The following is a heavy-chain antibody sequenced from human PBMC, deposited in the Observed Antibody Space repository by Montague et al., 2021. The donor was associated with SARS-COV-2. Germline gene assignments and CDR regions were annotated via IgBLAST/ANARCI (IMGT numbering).Heavy chain of an antibody. CDR1: GFTFLSYA. J-gene: IGHJ3*02. CDR2: VSGSTTNT. D-gene: IGHD3-22*01. V-gene: IGHV3-23*01. CDR3: AKDHPVYDTSGYYHYGASDI. Sequence: SLRLSCASYGFTFLSYAMRWFRPAPGKGLEWVSTVSGSTTNTFYADSVKGRFTISRDNSKNTLYLQLNSLRVEDSAVYYCAKDHPVYDTSGYYHYGASDIGGQGTMVTVSS.